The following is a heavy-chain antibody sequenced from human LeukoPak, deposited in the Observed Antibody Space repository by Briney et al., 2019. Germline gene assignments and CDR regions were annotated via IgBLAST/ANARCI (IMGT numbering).Heavy chain of an antibody. V-gene: IGHV4-31*03. J-gene: IGHJ5*01. CDR1: GGSISSGDYY. CDR3: ARGITYYYDSSGYFPNWFDF. CDR2: IQNSGST. D-gene: IGHD3-22*01. Sequence: SETLSLTCTVSGGSISSGDYYWTWIRKYPGKGLEWIGYIQNSGSTYYNPSLKSRITISVDMSKNQFSLKLSSVTVADTAVYYCARGITYYYDSSGYFPNWFDFWGQGSLVTVSS.